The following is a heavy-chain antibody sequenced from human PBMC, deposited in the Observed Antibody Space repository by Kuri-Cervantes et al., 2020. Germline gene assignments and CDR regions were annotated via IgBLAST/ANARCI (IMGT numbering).Heavy chain of an antibody. D-gene: IGHD6-13*01. J-gene: IGHJ4*02. CDR3: ARQKEYSSSWGDSVHFDY. Sequence: SETLSLTCTVSGGSISSSSYYWGWIRQPPGKGLEWIGSIYYSGSTYYNPSLKSRVTISVDTSKNQFSLKLSSVTAADTAVYYCARQKEYSSSWGDSVHFDYWGQGTLVTVSS. CDR2: IYYSGST. CDR1: GGSISSSSYY. V-gene: IGHV4-39*01.